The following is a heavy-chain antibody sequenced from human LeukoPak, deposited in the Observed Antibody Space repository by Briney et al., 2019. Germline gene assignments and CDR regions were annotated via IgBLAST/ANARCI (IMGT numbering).Heavy chain of an antibody. V-gene: IGHV4-31*03. CDR3: AREPRSPRPPILTYGMDV. CDR1: GGSISSGGYN. CDR2: IYYSGST. D-gene: IGHD2-8*01. J-gene: IGHJ6*02. Sequence: SETLSLTCTVSGGSISSGGYNWSWIRQHLGKGLEWIGYIYYSGSTYYNPSLKSRVTISVDTSKNQFSLKLSSVTAADTAVYYCAREPRSPRPPILTYGMDVWGQGTTVTVSS.